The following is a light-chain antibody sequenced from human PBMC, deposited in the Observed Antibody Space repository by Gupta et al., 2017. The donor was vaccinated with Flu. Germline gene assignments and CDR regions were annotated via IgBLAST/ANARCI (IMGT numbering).Light chain of an antibody. J-gene: IGKJ4*01. CDR3: QQHKGWPLT. V-gene: IGKV3-15*01. CDR2: DAS. Sequence: PATLSVSPGERATLSCRASQSVSSKLAWYQHNPVQAPRLLISDASTRATGIPARFSGSGSGTEFTLTISRLQSEDVAVYYCQQHKGWPLTFGGGTKVEIK. CDR1: QSVSSK.